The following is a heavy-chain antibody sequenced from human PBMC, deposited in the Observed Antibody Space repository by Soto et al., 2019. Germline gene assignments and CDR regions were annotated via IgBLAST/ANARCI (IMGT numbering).Heavy chain of an antibody. CDR3: AKASGWFGGFDY. CDR2: ISGSGGST. Sequence: EVQLLESGGGLVQPGGSLRLSCAASGFTFSSYAMSWVRQAPGKGLEWVSAISGSGGSTYYADSVKGRFTISRDNSKNTRYLQRNSLRAEYTAVYYCAKASGWFGGFDYWGQGTLVTVSS. J-gene: IGHJ4*02. D-gene: IGHD3-10*01. V-gene: IGHV3-23*01. CDR1: GFTFSSYA.